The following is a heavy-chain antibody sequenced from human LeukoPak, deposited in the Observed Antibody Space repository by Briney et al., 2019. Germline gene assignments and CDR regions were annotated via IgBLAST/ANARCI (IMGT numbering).Heavy chain of an antibody. CDR2: IYYSGST. CDR3: ARVGLTNYGYYYYDMDV. CDR1: GGSISSYY. J-gene: IGHJ6*02. V-gene: IGHV4-59*08. Sequence: SETLSLTCTVSGGSISSYYWSWIRQPPGKGLEWIGYIYYSGSTNYNPSLKSRVTISVDTSKNQFSLKLSSVTAADTAVYYCARVGLTNYGYYYYDMDVWGQGTTVTVSS. D-gene: IGHD4-17*01.